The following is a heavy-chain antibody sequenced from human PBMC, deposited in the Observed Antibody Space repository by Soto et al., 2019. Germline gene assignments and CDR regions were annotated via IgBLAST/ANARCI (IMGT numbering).Heavy chain of an antibody. D-gene: IGHD5-12*01. J-gene: IGHJ6*02. CDR2: IIPIFGTA. CDR3: AREGVAPYYYYGMDV. V-gene: IGHV1-69*13. Sequence: SVKVSCKASGGTFSSYAISWLRQAPGQGLEWMGGIIPIFGTANYAQKFQGRVTITADESTSTAYMELSSLRSDDTAVYYCAREGVAPYYYYGMDVWGQGTPVTVSS. CDR1: GGTFSSYA.